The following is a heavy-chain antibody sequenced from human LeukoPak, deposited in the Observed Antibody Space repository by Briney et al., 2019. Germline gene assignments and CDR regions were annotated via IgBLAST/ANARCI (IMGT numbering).Heavy chain of an antibody. CDR3: ARGHYSNRL. J-gene: IGHJ4*02. CDR2: IYIDCGT. CDR1: GFTVSSKY. V-gene: IGHV3-66*01. D-gene: IGHD2-2*01. Sequence: GGSLRLSCAASGFTVSSKYMSWVGQSPGEGLEWVSVIYIDCGTYYAGSVKGRFTISRDNSNNTLLLQINSLRAEDTAVYYCARGHYSNRLGGQGTLVTVSS.